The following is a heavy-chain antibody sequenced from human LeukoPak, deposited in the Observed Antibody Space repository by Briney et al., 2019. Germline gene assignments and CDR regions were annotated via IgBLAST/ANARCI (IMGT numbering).Heavy chain of an antibody. CDR3: ARDRGYCSSTSCPDDAFDI. D-gene: IGHD2-2*01. CDR1: GGTFSSYA. CDR2: IIPIFGTA. J-gene: IGHJ3*02. Sequence: SVKVSCKASGGTFSSYAISWVRQAPGQGLEWMGGIIPIFGTANYAQKFQGRVTITADESTSTAYMELSSLRSEDTDVYYCARDRGYCSSTSCPDDAFDIWGQGTMVTVSS. V-gene: IGHV1-69*13.